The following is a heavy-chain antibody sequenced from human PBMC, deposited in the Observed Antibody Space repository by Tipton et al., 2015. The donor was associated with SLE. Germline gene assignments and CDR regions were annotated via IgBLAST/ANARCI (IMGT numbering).Heavy chain of an antibody. Sequence: TLSLTCIVSGDSISSSSHYWGWIRQPPGKGLEWVGTVYYTGNTFYNPSLKSRVTISVDTSKNQFSLNLSSVTAADTAVYFCARRHSSSSHWFDPWGQGTLVTVSS. V-gene: IGHV4-39*07. CDR3: ARRHSSSSHWFDP. CDR1: GDSISSSSHY. D-gene: IGHD6-6*01. CDR2: VYYTGNT. J-gene: IGHJ5*02.